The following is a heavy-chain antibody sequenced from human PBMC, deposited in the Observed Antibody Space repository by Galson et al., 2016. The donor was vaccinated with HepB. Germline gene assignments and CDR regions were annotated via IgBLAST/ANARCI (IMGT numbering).Heavy chain of an antibody. D-gene: IGHD2/OR15-2a*01. V-gene: IGHV3-30*03. CDR3: ARRHEYCPPVGCSVDY. CDR1: TFTSSDYS. CDR2: DSMDGRRK. Sequence: SLRLSCAASTFTSSDYSMNWVRQAPGKGLEWVAADSMDGRRKFYADSVKGRFTISRDNSNSMLFLQMSSLRADDTAVYYCARRHEYCPPVGCSVDYWGQGTLVSVSS. J-gene: IGHJ4*02.